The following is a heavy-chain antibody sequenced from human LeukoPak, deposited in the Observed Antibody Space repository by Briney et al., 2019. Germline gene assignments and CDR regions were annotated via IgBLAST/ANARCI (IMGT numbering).Heavy chain of an antibody. CDR1: SGSFSGYY. CDR3: ARSPPIAVAGLFYSPLTRYFDS. CDR2: INHSGNT. V-gene: IGHV4-34*01. D-gene: IGHD6-19*01. J-gene: IGHJ4*02. Sequence: SETLSLTCAVYSGSFSGYYWSWIRRPPGKGLEWIGAINHSGNTNYNPSLKSRVTISVDTSKNQFSLKLSSVTAADTAVYYCARSPPIAVAGLFYSPLTRYFDSWGQGTLVTVSS.